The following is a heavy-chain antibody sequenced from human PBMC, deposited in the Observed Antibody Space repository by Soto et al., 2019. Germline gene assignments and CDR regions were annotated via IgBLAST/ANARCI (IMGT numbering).Heavy chain of an antibody. J-gene: IGHJ4*02. V-gene: IGHV4-4*02. D-gene: IGHD6-13*01. Sequence: QVELQESGPGLVKPSGTLSLTCAVSGDSVSSRFRWSWVRQSPGKGLEWIGEIYHSGSANYNPSLKSRVTMSVDNSKNQFSLKLNSVTAADTAVYYCARYNAASGTYYFDYWGQGTLVTVSS. CDR2: IYHSGSA. CDR3: ARYNAASGTYYFDY. CDR1: GDSVSSRFR.